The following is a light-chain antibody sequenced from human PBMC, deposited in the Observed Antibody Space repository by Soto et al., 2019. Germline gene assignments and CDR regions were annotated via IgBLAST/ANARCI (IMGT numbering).Light chain of an antibody. CDR2: EVN. CDR1: SSDVGGYNY. J-gene: IGLJ2*01. Sequence: QSVLTQPASVSGSPGQSITISCTGTSSDVGGYNYVSWYQLHPGKAPKLIIYEVNNRPSGLSNRFSGSKSGNTASLTISGLQAEDEADYYCCSYAGSSTFQFGGGTKLTVL. CDR3: CSYAGSSTFQ. V-gene: IGLV2-23*02.